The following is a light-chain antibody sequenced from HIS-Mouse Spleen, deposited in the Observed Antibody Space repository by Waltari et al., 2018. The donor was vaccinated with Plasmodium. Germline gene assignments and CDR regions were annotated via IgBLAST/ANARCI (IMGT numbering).Light chain of an antibody. V-gene: IGLV3-21*03. CDR2: DDS. Sequence: SYVLTQPPSVSVAPGKTARITCGGNNIGRKSVHWYQQKPGQAPVLVVYDDSDRPSGFPEGFAGSNSGNTATLTISRVEAGDEADYYCQVWDSSSDHVVFGGGTKLTVL. CDR1: NIGRKS. CDR3: QVWDSSSDHVV. J-gene: IGLJ2*01.